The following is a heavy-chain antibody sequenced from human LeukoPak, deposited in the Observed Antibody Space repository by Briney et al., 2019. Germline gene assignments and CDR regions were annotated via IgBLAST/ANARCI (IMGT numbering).Heavy chain of an antibody. V-gene: IGHV3-74*03. Sequence: GGSLRLSCAASGFTFSNYWIHWVRQAPGKGLVWVSRIDNAGSITTYADSVKGRFTISRDNAKNSLYLQMNSLRAEDTAVYYCARGGSNNYWGQGTLVTVSS. J-gene: IGHJ4*02. CDR2: IDNAGSIT. CDR3: ARGGSNNY. CDR1: GFTFSNYW. D-gene: IGHD4-23*01.